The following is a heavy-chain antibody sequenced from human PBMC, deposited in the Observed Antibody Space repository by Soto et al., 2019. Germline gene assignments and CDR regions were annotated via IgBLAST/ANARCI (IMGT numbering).Heavy chain of an antibody. CDR2: INPNSGGT. CDR1: GYTFTGYY. Sequence: QVQLVQSGAEVKKPGASVKVSCKASGYTFTGYYMHWVRQAPGQGLEWMGWINPNSGGTNYAQKFQGRVTMTRDTSISTAYMELSRLRSDDTAVYYCARAHYDLLAGYPIGASFDYWGQGTLVTVSS. V-gene: IGHV1-2*02. D-gene: IGHD3-9*01. CDR3: ARAHYDLLAGYPIGASFDY. J-gene: IGHJ4*02.